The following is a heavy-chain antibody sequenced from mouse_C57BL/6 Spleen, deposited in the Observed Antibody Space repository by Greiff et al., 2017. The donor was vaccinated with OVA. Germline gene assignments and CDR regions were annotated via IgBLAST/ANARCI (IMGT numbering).Heavy chain of an antibody. CDR3: ARQRDDGYYGYVDV. D-gene: IGHD2-3*01. CDR1: GFTFSSYG. CDR2: ISSGGSYT. Sequence: EVKLQESGGDLVKPGGSLKLSCAASGFTFSSYGMSWVRQTPDKRLEWVATISSGGSYTYYPDSVKGRFTISRDNAKNTLYLQMSSLKSEDTAMYYCARQRDDGYYGYVDVWGTGTTVTVSS. J-gene: IGHJ1*03. V-gene: IGHV5-6*01.